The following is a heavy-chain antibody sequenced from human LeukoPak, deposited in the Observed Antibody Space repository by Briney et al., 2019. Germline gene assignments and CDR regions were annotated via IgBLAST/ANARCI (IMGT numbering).Heavy chain of an antibody. V-gene: IGHV1-2*02. CDR1: GYTFSGYY. CDR2: INPNSGGT. CDR3: ARGYYDSSDYEYFQH. Sequence: ASVRVSCKASGYTFSGYYLHWVLQAPGQGLEWMGWINPNSGGTNSAQKFQGRVTMTRDTSIITAYMELSRLRSDDTAVYFCARGYYDSSDYEYFQHWGQGTLVTVSS. J-gene: IGHJ1*01. D-gene: IGHD3-22*01.